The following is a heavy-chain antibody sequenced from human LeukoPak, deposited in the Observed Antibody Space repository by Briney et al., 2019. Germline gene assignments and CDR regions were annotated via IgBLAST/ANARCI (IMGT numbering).Heavy chain of an antibody. CDR2: IYTSGST. J-gene: IGHJ6*03. D-gene: IGHD4-11*01. CDR3: ARNRGSTVITDHYYYYYMDV. CDR1: GGSISSYY. V-gene: IGHV4-4*07. Sequence: SETLSLTCTVSGGSISSYYWSWIRQPAGKGLEWIGRIYTSGSTNYNPSLKSRVTMSVDTSKNQFSLKLSSETAADTAVYYCARNRGSTVITDHYYYYYMDVWGKGTTVTVSS.